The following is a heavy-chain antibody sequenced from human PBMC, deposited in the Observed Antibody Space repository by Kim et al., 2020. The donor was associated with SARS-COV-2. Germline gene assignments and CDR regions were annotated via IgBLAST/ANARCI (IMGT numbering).Heavy chain of an antibody. CDR1: GFTFSTYA. D-gene: IGHD6-13*01. CDR3: ARTRGKAAAGRNYYFDY. CDR2: ISGSGGST. V-gene: IGHV3-23*01. Sequence: GGSLRLSCAVSGFTFSTYAMSWVRQAPGKGLEWVSLISGSGGSTYYADSVKGRFIISRDNSKNTLYLQMNSLRAEDMAVYYCARTRGKAAAGRNYYFDYWGQGTLVTVSS. J-gene: IGHJ4*02.